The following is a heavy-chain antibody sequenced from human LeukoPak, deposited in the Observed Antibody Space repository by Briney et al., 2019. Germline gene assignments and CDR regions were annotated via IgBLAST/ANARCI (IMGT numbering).Heavy chain of an antibody. CDR1: GYTFTSYD. V-gene: IGHV1-8*01. CDR3: AGSRGHYYGMDV. Sequence: ASVKLSCKASGYTFTSYDINWVRQATGQGLEWMGWMNPNSGNTGYAQKFQGRVTMTRNNSISTAYMELSSLRSEDTAVYYCAGSRGHYYGMDVWGQGTTVTVSS. J-gene: IGHJ6*02. D-gene: IGHD5/OR15-5a*01. CDR2: MNPNSGNT.